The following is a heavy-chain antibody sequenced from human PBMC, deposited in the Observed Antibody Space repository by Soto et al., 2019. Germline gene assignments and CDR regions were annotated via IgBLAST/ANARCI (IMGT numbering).Heavy chain of an antibody. CDR3: ARTITPYYDSGGYYFDY. Sequence: QVQLVQSGAEVKKPGSSVKVSCKASGGTFSSYAISWVRQAPGQGLEWMGGIIPIFGTANYAQKFQGRVTITADESTSTAYMELSSLRSEDTAVYYCARTITPYYDSGGYYFDYWGQGTLVTVSS. V-gene: IGHV1-69*01. CDR2: IIPIFGTA. CDR1: GGTFSSYA. D-gene: IGHD3-22*01. J-gene: IGHJ4*02.